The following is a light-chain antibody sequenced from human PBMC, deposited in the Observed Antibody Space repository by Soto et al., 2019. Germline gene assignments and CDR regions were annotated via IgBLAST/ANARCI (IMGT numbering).Light chain of an antibody. CDR1: QSLSSSY. V-gene: IGKV3-15*01. CDR2: GAS. J-gene: IGKJ4*01. Sequence: TQSPGPLSLSPLERATLSCRASQSLSSSYLAWYQQKPGQAPRLLMYGASTRATGMPASFSGSGSGTEFILTISILQSEDFALYYCQLYHKWPLSFGGGTKVDIK. CDR3: QLYHKWPLS.